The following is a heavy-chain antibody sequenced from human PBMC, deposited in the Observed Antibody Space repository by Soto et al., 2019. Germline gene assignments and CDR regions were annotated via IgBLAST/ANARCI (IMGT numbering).Heavy chain of an antibody. CDR1: GFTFSSYG. CDR3: AKLKRAYYYYGMDV. CDR2: ISYDGSNK. J-gene: IGHJ6*02. Sequence: HPGGSLRLSCAASGFTFSSYGMHWVRQAPGKGLEWVAVISYDGSNKYYADSVKGRFTISRDNSKNTLYLQMNSLRAEDTAVYYCAKLKRAYYYYGMDVWGQGTTVTVSS. V-gene: IGHV3-30*18.